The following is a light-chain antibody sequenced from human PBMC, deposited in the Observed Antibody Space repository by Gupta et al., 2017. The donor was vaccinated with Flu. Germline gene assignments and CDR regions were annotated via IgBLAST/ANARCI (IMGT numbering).Light chain of an antibody. V-gene: IGLV2-11*03. CDR1: SDDVGTYNS. J-gene: IGLJ2*01. CDR3: CSDVSRLTFV. Sequence: SVSISCTGTSDDVGTYNSVSCYQQYPDRAHQLVIFEDIKRPSGVPRRFSGSKSGNTATLTISGRKLDDEAEYFCCSDVSRLTFVFGGGTKLTVL. CDR2: EDI.